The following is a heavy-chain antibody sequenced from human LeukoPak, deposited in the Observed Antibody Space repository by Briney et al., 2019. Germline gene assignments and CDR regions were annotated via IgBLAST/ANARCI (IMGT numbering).Heavy chain of an antibody. V-gene: IGHV4-61*01. CDR1: GGSISSSSYY. CDR3: ASDSSGYYYRDAFDI. Sequence: SETLSLTCSVSGGSISSSSYYWSWIRQPPGKGLEWIGYIYYSGSTNYNPSLKSRVTISVDTSKNQFSLKLSSVTAADTAVYYCASDSSGYYYRDAFDIWGQGTMVTVSS. J-gene: IGHJ3*02. CDR2: IYYSGST. D-gene: IGHD3-22*01.